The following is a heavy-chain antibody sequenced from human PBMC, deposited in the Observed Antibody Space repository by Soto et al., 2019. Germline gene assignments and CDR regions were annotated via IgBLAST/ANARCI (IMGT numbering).Heavy chain of an antibody. D-gene: IGHD4-17*01. CDR3: AGAHYPDYGDYLYYYGMDV. V-gene: IGHV3-30-3*01. CDR2: ISYDGSNK. CDR1: GFTFSSYA. J-gene: IGHJ6*02. Sequence: GGSLRLSCAASGFTFSSYAMHWVRQAPGKGLEWVAVISYDGSNKYYADSVRGRFTISRDNSKNTLYLQMNSLRAEDTAVYYCAGAHYPDYGDYLYYYGMDVWGQGTTVTVSS.